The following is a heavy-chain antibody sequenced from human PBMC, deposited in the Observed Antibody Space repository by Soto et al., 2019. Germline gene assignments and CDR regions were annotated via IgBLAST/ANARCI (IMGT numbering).Heavy chain of an antibody. D-gene: IGHD6-13*01. CDR2: IYSGGST. Sequence: EVQLVESGGGLVQPGGSLRLSCAASGFTVSSNYMSWVRQAPGKGLAWVSVIYSGGSTYYADSVKGRFTISRHNSKNTLYLQMNSLRAEDTAVYYCARGIAAAGSAGDYWGQGTLVTVSS. V-gene: IGHV3-53*04. J-gene: IGHJ4*02. CDR3: ARGIAAAGSAGDY. CDR1: GFTVSSNY.